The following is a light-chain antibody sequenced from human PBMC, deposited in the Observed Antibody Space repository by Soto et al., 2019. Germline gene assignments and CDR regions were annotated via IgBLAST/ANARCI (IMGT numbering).Light chain of an antibody. V-gene: IGKV3-15*01. CDR1: QTVGRN. J-gene: IGKJ2*01. CDR2: GAF. Sequence: EIIMTQSPANLSVSPGGRATLSCRASQTVGRNLAWYQQRPGQSPRLLVYGAFTRATGLPARFSGRGSGTEFTLTISSLQLEDFAVYHCQQYNIWPHTFGQGTHLEI. CDR3: QQYNIWPHT.